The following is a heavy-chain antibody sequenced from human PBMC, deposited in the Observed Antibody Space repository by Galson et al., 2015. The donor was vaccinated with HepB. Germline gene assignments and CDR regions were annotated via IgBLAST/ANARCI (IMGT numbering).Heavy chain of an antibody. D-gene: IGHD2-15*01. CDR2: IYYRGST. Sequence: TLSLTCTVSCGSISSGGYYWSWIRQHPGKGLEWIGYIYYRGSTYYNPSLKSRVTISVDTSKNQFSLKLSSVTAADTAVYYCGTTEPGYCSGGSCYPNFDYWGQGTLVTVSS. V-gene: IGHV4-31*03. CDR1: CGSISSGGYY. J-gene: IGHJ4*02. CDR3: GTTEPGYCSGGSCYPNFDY.